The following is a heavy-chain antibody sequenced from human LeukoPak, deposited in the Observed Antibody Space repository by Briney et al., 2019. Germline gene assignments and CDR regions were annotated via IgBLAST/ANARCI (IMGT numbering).Heavy chain of an antibody. CDR1: GFTFSSYA. CDR3: AKDLTSLAAADY. J-gene: IGHJ4*02. D-gene: IGHD6-19*01. V-gene: IGHV3-30*18. CDR2: ISYDGSNK. Sequence: GGSLRLSCAASGFTFSSYAMSWVRQAPGKGLEWVAVISYDGSNKYYADSVKGRFTISRDNSKNTLYLQMNSLRAEDTAVYYCAKDLTSLAAADYWGQGTLVTVSS.